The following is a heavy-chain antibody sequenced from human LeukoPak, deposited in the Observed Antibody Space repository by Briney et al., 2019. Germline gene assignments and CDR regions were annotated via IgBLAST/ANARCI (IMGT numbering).Heavy chain of an antibody. Sequence: TGGSLRLSCAASGFIFSSYWMHWVRQAPGKGLVWVSRINGDGSSITYADSVKGRFTISRDNAKNTLYLQMNSLRVEDTAVYYCAREGRVSGYDFDCWGQGTLVTVSS. V-gene: IGHV3-74*03. CDR2: INGDGSSI. D-gene: IGHD5-12*01. CDR3: AREGRVSGYDFDC. CDR1: GFIFSSYW. J-gene: IGHJ4*02.